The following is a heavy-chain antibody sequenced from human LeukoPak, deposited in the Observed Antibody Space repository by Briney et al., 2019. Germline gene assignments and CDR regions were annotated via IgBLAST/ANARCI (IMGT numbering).Heavy chain of an antibody. J-gene: IGHJ5*02. V-gene: IGHV3-53*01. CDR1: GFTVSSNY. Sequence: PGGSLRLSCAASGFTVSSNYMSWVRQAPGKGLEWVSVIYSGGSTYYADSVKGRFTISRDNSKNTLYLQMNSLRAEDTAVYYCARAVSAESWFDPWGQGTLVTVSS. CDR2: IYSGGST. CDR3: ARAVSAESWFDP.